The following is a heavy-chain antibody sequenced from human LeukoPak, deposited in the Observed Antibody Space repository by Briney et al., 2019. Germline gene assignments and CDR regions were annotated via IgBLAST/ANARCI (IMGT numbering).Heavy chain of an antibody. V-gene: IGHV4-39*07. CDR1: GGSIRRSKYY. CDR2: MYFGGST. CDR3: ARGRTYSSGWYSFNAFDI. Sequence: PSETLSLTCTVSGGSIRRSKYYWGWIRQPPGKGLEWIGSMYFGGSTYYNPSLESRVTISVDTSKNQFSLKLSSVTAADTAVYYCARGRTYSSGWYSFNAFDIWGQGTMVTVSS. J-gene: IGHJ3*02. D-gene: IGHD6-19*01.